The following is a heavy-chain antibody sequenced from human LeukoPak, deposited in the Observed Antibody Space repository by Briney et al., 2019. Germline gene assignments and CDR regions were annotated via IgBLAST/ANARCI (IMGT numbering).Heavy chain of an antibody. CDR3: ARIGNVDLDY. V-gene: IGHV3-7*03. J-gene: IGHJ4*02. CDR1: GFTFRSYW. D-gene: IGHD1-1*01. Sequence: PGGSLRLSCAASGFTFRSYWMSWVRQAPGKGLEWVATINQDVSQIKYVDSVKGRFTISRDNAKNSLYLQMNSLRAEDTAVYYCARIGNVDLDYWGQGTLVTVSS. CDR2: INQDVSQI.